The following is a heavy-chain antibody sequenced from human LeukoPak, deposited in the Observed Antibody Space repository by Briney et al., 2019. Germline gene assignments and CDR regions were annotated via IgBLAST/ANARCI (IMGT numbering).Heavy chain of an antibody. Sequence: SETLSLTCAVYGGSFSGYYWSWIRQPPGKGLEWIGEINHSGSTNYNPSLKSRVTISVDTSKNQFSLKLSSVTAADTAVYYCARGPGEVGIFRYYYYYMDVWGKGTTVTVSS. J-gene: IGHJ6*03. CDR1: GGSFSGYY. V-gene: IGHV4-34*01. CDR2: INHSGST. D-gene: IGHD1-26*01. CDR3: ARGPGEVGIFRYYYYYMDV.